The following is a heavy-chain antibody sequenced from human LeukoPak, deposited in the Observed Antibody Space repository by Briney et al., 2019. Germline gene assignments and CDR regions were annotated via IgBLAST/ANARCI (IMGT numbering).Heavy chain of an antibody. CDR3: ARVATLRVYYYYMDV. Sequence: ASVKVSCKASGYTFTSYDINWVRQATGQGLEWMGWMSPNSGNTGYAQKFQGRVTMTRNTSISTAYMELSSLRSEDTAVYCCARVATLRVYYYYMDVWGKGTTVTVSS. D-gene: IGHD1-26*01. CDR1: GYTFTSYD. J-gene: IGHJ6*03. CDR2: MSPNSGNT. V-gene: IGHV1-8*01.